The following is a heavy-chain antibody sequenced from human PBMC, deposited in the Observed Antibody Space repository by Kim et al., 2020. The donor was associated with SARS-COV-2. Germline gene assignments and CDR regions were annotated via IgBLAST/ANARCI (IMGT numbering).Heavy chain of an antibody. CDR1: GGTFSSYA. D-gene: IGHD3-9*01. CDR3: ATPRDYDILTGYVFDY. Sequence: SVKVSCKASGGTFSSYAISWVRQAPGQGLEWMGGIIPIFGTANYAQKFQGRVTITADESTSTAYMELSSLRSEDTAVYYCATPRDYDILTGYVFDYWGQGTLVTVSS. CDR2: IIPIFGTA. J-gene: IGHJ4*02. V-gene: IGHV1-69*13.